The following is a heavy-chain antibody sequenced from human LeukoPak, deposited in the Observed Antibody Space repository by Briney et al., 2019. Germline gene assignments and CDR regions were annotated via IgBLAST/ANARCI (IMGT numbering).Heavy chain of an antibody. CDR3: ARYYDFFYYFDY. CDR1: GFTFSSYW. D-gene: IGHD3-22*01. J-gene: IGHJ4*02. CDR2: IKQDGSEK. Sequence: GGSLRLSCAASGFTFSSYWMSWVRQAPGKGLEWVANIKQDGSEKYYVDSVKGRFTISRDNGKKSLYLQMNSLRAEDTAVYYCARYYDFFYYFDYWGQGTLVTVSS. V-gene: IGHV3-7*01.